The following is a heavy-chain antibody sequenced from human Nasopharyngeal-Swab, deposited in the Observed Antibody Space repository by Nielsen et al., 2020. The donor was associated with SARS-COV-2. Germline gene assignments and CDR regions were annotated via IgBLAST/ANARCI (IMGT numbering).Heavy chain of an antibody. V-gene: IGHV3-30*03. CDR3: ARDAPAHYGAFY. CDR2: IAHDASNE. D-gene: IGHD4-17*01. CDR1: GFTFSSFG. Sequence: GASLPISCAASGFTFSSFGMHWVRPAPGKGLEWVAFIAHDASNEYYGDSVKGRFSISRDSSKNTLYLQMDSLRGEDTAVYYCARDAPAHYGAFYWGRGTLVTVSS. J-gene: IGHJ4*02.